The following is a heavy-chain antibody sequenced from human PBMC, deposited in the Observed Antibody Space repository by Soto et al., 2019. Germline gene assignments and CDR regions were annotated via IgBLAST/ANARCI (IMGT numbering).Heavy chain of an antibody. CDR1: GGSISSSGYY. Sequence: PSETLSLTCTVSGGSISSSGYYWGWIRQPPGKGLEWIGSIYYIGSTYYNPSLKSRVTISVDTSKNQFSLKLSSVTAADTAVYYCASGSHCSSTSCYFVNDAFDIWGQGTMLTVSS. CDR2: IYYIGST. D-gene: IGHD2-2*01. CDR3: ASGSHCSSTSCYFVNDAFDI. J-gene: IGHJ3*02. V-gene: IGHV4-39*01.